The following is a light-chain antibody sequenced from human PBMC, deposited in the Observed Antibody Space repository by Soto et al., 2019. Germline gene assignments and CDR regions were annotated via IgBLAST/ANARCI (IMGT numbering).Light chain of an antibody. CDR2: GAS. CDR1: QSVGSN. CDR3: QQRSDWIT. Sequence: IVMTQSPAPLSVSPGERVTLSCRARQSVGSNLAWYQQTPGQAPRLLIYGASTRATGIPARFSGSGSETEFTLTISSLQAEDFAVYYCQQRSDWITFGQGTKVDIK. J-gene: IGKJ1*01. V-gene: IGKV3-15*01.